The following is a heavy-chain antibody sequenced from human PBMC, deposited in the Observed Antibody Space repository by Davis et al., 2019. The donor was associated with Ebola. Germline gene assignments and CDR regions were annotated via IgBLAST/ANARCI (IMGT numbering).Heavy chain of an antibody. CDR1: GFTFDDYG. V-gene: IGHV3-20*04. D-gene: IGHD1-26*01. CDR2: INWNGGTT. Sequence: PGGSLRLSCAASGFTFDDYGMSWVRQAPGKGLEWVSGINWNGGTTGYADSVKGRFTISRDNDKNFLYLQMNSLRAEDTALYYCARAFLWVGEAFDIWGQGTMVTVSS. CDR3: ARAFLWVGEAFDI. J-gene: IGHJ3*02.